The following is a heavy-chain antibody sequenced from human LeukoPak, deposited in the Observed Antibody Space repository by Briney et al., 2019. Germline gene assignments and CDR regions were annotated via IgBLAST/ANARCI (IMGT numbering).Heavy chain of an antibody. Sequence: GGSLRLSCAASGFTLSTSGMNWVRQAPGKGLAWVSYISSSSSTIYYADSVKGRFTISRDNAKNSMYLQMNSLRAEDTAVYYCARGNAAVYFDHWGQGILVTVSS. D-gene: IGHD6-13*01. CDR3: ARGNAAVYFDH. J-gene: IGHJ4*02. CDR1: GFTLSTSG. V-gene: IGHV3-48*04. CDR2: ISSSSSTI.